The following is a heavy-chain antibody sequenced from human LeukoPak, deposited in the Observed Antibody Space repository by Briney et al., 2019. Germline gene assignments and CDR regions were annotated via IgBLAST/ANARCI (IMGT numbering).Heavy chain of an antibody. J-gene: IGHJ4*02. V-gene: IGHV1-2*02. D-gene: IGHD2-21*01. CDR2: INPNSGGT. CDR3: ARDLFWGESVFDY. Sequence: ASVKVSCKASGYTFTGYYMHWVRQAPGQGLEWMGWINPNSGGTNYAQKFQGRVTMTRDTSISTAYMELSRLRSDDTAVYYCARDLFWGESVFDYWGQGTLVTVSS. CDR1: GYTFTGYY.